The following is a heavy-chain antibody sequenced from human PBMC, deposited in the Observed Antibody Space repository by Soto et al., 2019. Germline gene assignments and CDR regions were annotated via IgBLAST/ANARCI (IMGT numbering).Heavy chain of an antibody. D-gene: IGHD3-10*01. V-gene: IGHV4-31*03. CDR2: IYYSGST. Sequence: PSETMSVTCTVSGGYISSGGYYWSWINKHPGKGLEWIGYIYYSGSTYYNPSLKSRVTISVDTSKNQFSLKLSSVTAADTAVYYCARDRTYYGSGSYYHAYYGMDVWGQGTTVTVSS. CDR3: ARDRTYYGSGSYYHAYYGMDV. CDR1: GGYISSGGYY. J-gene: IGHJ6*02.